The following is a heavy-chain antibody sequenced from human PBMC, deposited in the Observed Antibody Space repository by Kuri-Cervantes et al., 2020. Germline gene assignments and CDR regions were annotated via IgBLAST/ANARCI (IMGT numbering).Heavy chain of an antibody. D-gene: IGHD3-10*01. CDR1: GYTFTSYD. CDR3: ARDFDTMVRGVFDP. V-gene: IGHV1-8*01. Sequence: ASVKVSFKSSGYTFTSYDINWVRQATGQGLEWMGWMNSNSGNTGYVQTFQGRVTMTRDTSTSTVYMELSSLRSDDTAVYYCARDFDTMVRGVFDPWGQGTLVTVSS. CDR2: MNSNSGNT. J-gene: IGHJ5*02.